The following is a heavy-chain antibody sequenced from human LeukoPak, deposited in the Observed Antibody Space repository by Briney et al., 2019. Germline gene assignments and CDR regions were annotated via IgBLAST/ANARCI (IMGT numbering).Heavy chain of an antibody. CDR3: ARGLNFRSYYDFWSGYYLYYFDY. J-gene: IGHJ4*02. V-gene: IGHV1-8*01. Sequence: ASVKVSCKASGYTFTSYDINWVRQATGQGLEWMGWMNPNSGNTGYAQKFQGRVTMTRNTFISTAYMELSSLRSEDTAVYYCARGLNFRSYYDFWSGYYLYYFDYWGQGTLVTVSS. D-gene: IGHD3-3*01. CDR2: MNPNSGNT. CDR1: GYTFTSYD.